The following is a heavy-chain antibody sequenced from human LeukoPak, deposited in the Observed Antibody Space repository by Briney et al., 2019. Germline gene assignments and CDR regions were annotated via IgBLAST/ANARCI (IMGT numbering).Heavy chain of an antibody. J-gene: IGHJ3*02. CDR1: GGTFSSYA. CDR2: INPNTGDT. CDR3: ARDVRHAFDI. V-gene: IGHV1-2*02. Sequence: GASVKVSCKASGGTFSSYAISWVRQAPGQGLEWMGWINPNTGDTNYAQNFQGRVTMTRDTSISTAHMELSSLRSEDTALYSCARDVRHAFDIWGQGTMVVVSS.